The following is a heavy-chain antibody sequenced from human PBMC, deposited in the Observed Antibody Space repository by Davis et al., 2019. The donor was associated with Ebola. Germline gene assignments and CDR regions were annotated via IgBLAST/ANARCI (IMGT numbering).Heavy chain of an antibody. CDR1: GFTFNTYW. V-gene: IGHV3-7*01. D-gene: IGHD5-12*01. J-gene: IGHJ4*02. Sequence: GGSLRLSCVASGFTFNTYWMSWVRQAPGMGLEWVANIKEDGSEKYYADSVKGRFTISRDNSKNTLYLQMNSLRAEDTAVYYCARGIGYSGYERFDYWGQGTLVTVSS. CDR3: ARGIGYSGYERFDY. CDR2: IKEDGSEK.